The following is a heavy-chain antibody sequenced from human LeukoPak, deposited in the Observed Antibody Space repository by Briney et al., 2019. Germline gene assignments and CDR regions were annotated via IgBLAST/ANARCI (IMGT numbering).Heavy chain of an antibody. CDR2: ISASGGST. V-gene: IGHV3-23*01. D-gene: IGHD1-26*01. Sequence: GGSLRLSCVASGFTFSIYAMSWVRQAPGKGLEWVSAISASGGSTYYAGSVKGRFTISRDNSKNTLYLQMNSLKTEDTAVYYCAADSGSIQLYYWGQGTLVTVSS. CDR1: GFTFSIYA. J-gene: IGHJ4*02. CDR3: AADSGSIQLYY.